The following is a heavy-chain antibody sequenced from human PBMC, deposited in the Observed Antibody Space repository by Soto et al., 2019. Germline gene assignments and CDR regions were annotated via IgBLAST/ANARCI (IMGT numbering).Heavy chain of an antibody. D-gene: IGHD3-10*01. CDR3: ARDPRYYGSGSYEFDY. Sequence: QVQLVQSGAEVKKPGSSVKVSCKASGGTFSSYAISWVRQAPGQGLEWMGGIIPIFGTANYAQKFQGRVTITADESTSTAYMGLSSLRAEDTAVNYCARDPRYYGSGSYEFDYWGQGTLVTVSS. CDR1: GGTFSSYA. CDR2: IIPIFGTA. V-gene: IGHV1-69*01. J-gene: IGHJ4*02.